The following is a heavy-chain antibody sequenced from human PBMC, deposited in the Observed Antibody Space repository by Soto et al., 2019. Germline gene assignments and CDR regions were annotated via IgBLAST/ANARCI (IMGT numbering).Heavy chain of an antibody. CDR1: GFTFSSYS. D-gene: IGHD6-6*01. Sequence: LRLSCAASGFTFSSYSMNWVRQAPGKGLEWVSSISSSSSYIYYADSVKGRFTISRDNAKNSLYLQMNSLRAEDTAVYYCARDNPVLAPSDYWGQGTLVTVSS. CDR3: ARDNPVLAPSDY. V-gene: IGHV3-21*01. CDR2: ISSSSSYI. J-gene: IGHJ4*02.